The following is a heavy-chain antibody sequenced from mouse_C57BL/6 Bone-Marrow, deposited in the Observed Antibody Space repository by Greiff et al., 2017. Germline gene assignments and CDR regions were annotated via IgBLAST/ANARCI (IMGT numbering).Heavy chain of an antibody. CDR3: ARGDYYGPYAMDY. CDR1: GYTFTSYW. Sequence: VQLQQPGAELVRPGSSVKLSCKASGYTFTSYWMDWVKQRPGQGLEWIGNIYPSDSETHYNQKFKDKATLTVDKSSSTAYMQLSSLTSEDSAVYYCARGDYYGPYAMDYWGQGTSVTVSS. D-gene: IGHD1-1*01. V-gene: IGHV1-61*01. J-gene: IGHJ4*01. CDR2: IYPSDSET.